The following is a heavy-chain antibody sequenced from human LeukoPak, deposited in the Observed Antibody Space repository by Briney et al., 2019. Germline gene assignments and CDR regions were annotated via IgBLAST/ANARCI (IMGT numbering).Heavy chain of an antibody. J-gene: IGHJ6*04. Sequence: GGSLRLSCAASGFTLSNAWMSWVRQAPGKGLELVANIKLDRSEKYYVDSVKGRFTISRDNAKNSLYLQMNSLRAEDTAVYYCAELGITMIGGVWGKGTTVTISS. CDR3: AELGITMIGGV. V-gene: IGHV3-7*01. CDR1: GFTLSNAW. CDR2: IKLDRSEK. D-gene: IGHD3-10*02.